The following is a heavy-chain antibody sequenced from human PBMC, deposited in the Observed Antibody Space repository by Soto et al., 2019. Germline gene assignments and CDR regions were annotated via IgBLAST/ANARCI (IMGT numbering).Heavy chain of an antibody. CDR1: GGSISSSSYY. CDR2: IYYSGST. D-gene: IGHD6-19*01. V-gene: IGHV4-39*01. CDR3: ARLQYSSGWLLPYYYMDV. Sequence: SETLSLTCTVSGGSISSSSYYWGWIRQPPGKGLEWIGSIYYSGSTYYNPSLKSRVTISVDTSKNQFSLKLSSVTTADTAVYYCARLQYSSGWLLPYYYMDVWGKGTTVTVSS. J-gene: IGHJ6*03.